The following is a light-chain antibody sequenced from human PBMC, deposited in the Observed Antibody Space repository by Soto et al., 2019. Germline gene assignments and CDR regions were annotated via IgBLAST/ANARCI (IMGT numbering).Light chain of an antibody. J-gene: IGKJ3*01. CDR3: QQYNSYPFT. CDR1: QDISNY. Sequence: DIQMTQSPSSLSASVGDRVTITCRASQDISNYLAWFQQKPGRPPKSLIYAASSLQSGVPSKFSGSGSGTDFTLTISSLQPEDFATYFCQQYNSYPFTFGPGTKLEIK. V-gene: IGKV1-16*02. CDR2: AAS.